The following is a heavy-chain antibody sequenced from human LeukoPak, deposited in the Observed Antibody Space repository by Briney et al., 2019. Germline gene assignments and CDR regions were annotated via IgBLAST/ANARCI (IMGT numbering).Heavy chain of an antibody. J-gene: IGHJ5*02. CDR3: ARVNYYGSGSYYNA. CDR1: GGSISSGDYY. V-gene: IGHV4-30-4*01. Sequence: SETLSLTCTVSGGSISSGDYYWSWIRQPPGKSLEWIGYIYYSGSTYYNPSLESRVTISVDTSKNQFSLKLSSVTAADTAVYYCARVNYYGSGSYYNAWGQGTLVTVSS. D-gene: IGHD3-10*01. CDR2: IYYSGST.